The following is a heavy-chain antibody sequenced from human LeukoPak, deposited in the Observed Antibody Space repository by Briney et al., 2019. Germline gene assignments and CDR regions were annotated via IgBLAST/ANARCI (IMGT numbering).Heavy chain of an antibody. V-gene: IGHV4-31*03. J-gene: IGHJ4*02. CDR3: ALHRYSGINIY. D-gene: IGHD1-26*01. CDR2: ISYSGST. CDR1: GGSISSADYY. Sequence: SQTLSLTYTDSGGSISSADYYWDWIRQHPGTGLQWIGYISYSGSTSYNPSLKSRITMSVDTSTNQFSLKLGAVTAADTAVYYCALHRYSGINIYWGQGTLVTVSS.